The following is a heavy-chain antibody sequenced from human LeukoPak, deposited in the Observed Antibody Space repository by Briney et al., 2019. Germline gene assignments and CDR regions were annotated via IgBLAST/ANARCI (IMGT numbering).Heavy chain of an antibody. Sequence: ASVKVSCKASGYTFTDYYIHWVRQAPGQGLEWMGWIYPKSGGTNSAQKFQGRVTMTRDTSISTAYMELSRLKFDDTAVYYCARVSTSGYRDWLDPWGQGTLVTVSS. CDR2: IYPKSGGT. CDR1: GYTFTDYY. V-gene: IGHV1-2*02. CDR3: ARVSTSGYRDWLDP. D-gene: IGHD3-9*01. J-gene: IGHJ5*02.